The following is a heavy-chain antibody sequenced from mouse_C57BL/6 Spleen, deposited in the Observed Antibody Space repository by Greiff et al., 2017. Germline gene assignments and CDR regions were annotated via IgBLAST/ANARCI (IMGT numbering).Heavy chain of an antibody. J-gene: IGHJ3*01. CDR3: ARRGASWFAY. CDR2: INPNNGGT. CDR1: GYTFTDYY. D-gene: IGHD3-1*01. V-gene: IGHV1-26*01. Sequence: EVQLQQSGPELVKPGASVKISCKASGYTFTDYYMNWVKQSPGKSLEWIGDINPNNGGTSYNQKFKGKATLTVDKSSSTAYMELRSLTSEDSAVYYCARRGASWFAYWGQGTLVTVSA.